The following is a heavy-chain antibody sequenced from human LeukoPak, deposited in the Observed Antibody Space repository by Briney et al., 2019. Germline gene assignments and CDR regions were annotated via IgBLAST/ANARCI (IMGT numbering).Heavy chain of an antibody. CDR1: GGSISSYY. V-gene: IGHV4-59*01. CDR2: IYYSGST. J-gene: IGHJ3*02. D-gene: IGHD3-10*01. CDR3: ARDGSGSYDKPSNDAFDI. Sequence: SETLSLTCTVSGGSISSYYWSWIRQPPGKGLEWSGYIYYSGSTNYNPSLTSRVTISVDTSKYQFSLKLSSVTAADTAVYYCARDGSGSYDKPSNDAFDIWGQGTMVTVSS.